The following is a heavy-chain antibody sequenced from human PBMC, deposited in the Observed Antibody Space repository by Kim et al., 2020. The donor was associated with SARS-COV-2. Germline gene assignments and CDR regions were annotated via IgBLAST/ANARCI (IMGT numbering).Heavy chain of an antibody. CDR1: GFTFSSYA. D-gene: IGHD5-18*01. V-gene: IGHV3-30-3*01. J-gene: IGHJ4*02. CDR3: ARDEINGYGYYSEFDY. Sequence: GGSLRLSCAASGFTFSSYAMHWVRQATGKGLEWVAVISYDGSNKYYADSVKGRFTISRDNSKNTLYLQMNSLRAEDTAVYYCARDEINGYGYYSEFDYWGQGTLVTVSS. CDR2: ISYDGSNK.